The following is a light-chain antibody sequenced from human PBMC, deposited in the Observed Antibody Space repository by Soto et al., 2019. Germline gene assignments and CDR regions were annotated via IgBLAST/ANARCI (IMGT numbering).Light chain of an antibody. V-gene: IGLV2-11*01. J-gene: IGLJ2*01. Sequence: QSALTQPRSVSGSPGQSVTISCSGTSSNVGDYNFVSWYQQHPGKVPKLIIYDVHKRSSGVPDRFSGSKSGNTASLTISGLQAEDEAYYFCCSYAGIYTLIFAGGTKVTVL. CDR3: CSYAGIYTLI. CDR1: SSNVGDYNF. CDR2: DVH.